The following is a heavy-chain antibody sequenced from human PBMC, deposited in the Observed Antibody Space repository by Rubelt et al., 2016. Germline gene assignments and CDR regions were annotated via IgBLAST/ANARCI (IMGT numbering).Heavy chain of an antibody. D-gene: IGHD3-16*02. J-gene: IGHJ3*02. V-gene: IGHV4-34*01. CDR1: GGSFSGYY. CDR3: ASPLESRSYLGDTCDI. CDR2: INHSGST. Sequence: QVQLQQWGAGLLKPSETLSLTCAVYGGSFSGYYWNWIRQPPGKGLEWIGEINHSGSTNYNPSLKRRVTIYVDTSKNQFSLKLTSVTAADTAVYYCASPLESRSYLGDTCDIWGQGTMVTVSS.